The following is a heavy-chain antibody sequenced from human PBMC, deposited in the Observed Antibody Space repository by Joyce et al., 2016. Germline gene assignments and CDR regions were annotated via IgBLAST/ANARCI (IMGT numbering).Heavy chain of an antibody. Sequence: EVQLVESGGGLVQPGGSLKLSCAASGFSFSGSTMHWVRQATGKRQEGLGRIRSRHNNYATAYAASVNGRFTISRDDSKNTAYLQMNSMRTEDTAVYFCTRPSIYHYDSSAHFLFNYWGQGTLVTVSS. CDR3: TRPSIYHYDSSAHFLFNY. CDR1: GFSFSGST. V-gene: IGHV3-73*01. D-gene: IGHD3-22*01. J-gene: IGHJ4*02. CDR2: IRSRHNNYAT.